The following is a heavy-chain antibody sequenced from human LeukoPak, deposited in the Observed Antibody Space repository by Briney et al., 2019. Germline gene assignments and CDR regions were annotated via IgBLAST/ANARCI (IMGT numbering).Heavy chain of an antibody. V-gene: IGHV4-59*08. CDR2: IYYSGST. CDR1: GGSISSYY. CDR3: ARLKGVLGAFDI. D-gene: IGHD2-8*01. J-gene: IGHJ3*02. Sequence: PSETLSLTCTVSGGSISSYYWSWIRQPPGKGLEWIGYIYYSGSTNYNPSLTSRVTISVDTSKNQFSLKLSSVTAADTAVYYCARLKGVLGAFDIWGQGTMVTVSS.